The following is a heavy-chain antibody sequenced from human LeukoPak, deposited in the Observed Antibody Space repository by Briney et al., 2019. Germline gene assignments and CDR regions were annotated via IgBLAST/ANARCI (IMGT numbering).Heavy chain of an antibody. Sequence: GASVTVSCKASGYTFTGSYMHWVRQAPGQGLEWMGWISPNSGSTNYGQKFQGRVTMTRDTSINTVYMEMTRLSSDDTAVYYCAREGTTIPFDYWGQGTLVTVSS. D-gene: IGHD4-17*01. CDR1: GYTFTGSY. CDR2: ISPNSGST. V-gene: IGHV1-2*02. CDR3: AREGTTIPFDY. J-gene: IGHJ4*02.